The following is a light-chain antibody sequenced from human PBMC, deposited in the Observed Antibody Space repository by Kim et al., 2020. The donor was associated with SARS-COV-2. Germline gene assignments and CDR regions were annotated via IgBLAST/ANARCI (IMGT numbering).Light chain of an antibody. CDR1: QSVSSY. Sequence: SSPGERATLSCRASQSVSSYLAWYQQKPGQAPRLLISDASNRATGIPARFSGSGSGTDFTLTISSLEPEDFAVYYCYQRSTWPLTFGGGTKVDIK. J-gene: IGKJ4*01. CDR2: DAS. V-gene: IGKV3-11*01. CDR3: YQRSTWPLT.